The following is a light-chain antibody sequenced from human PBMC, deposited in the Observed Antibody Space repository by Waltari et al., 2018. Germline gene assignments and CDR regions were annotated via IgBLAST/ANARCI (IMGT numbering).Light chain of an antibody. V-gene: IGKV3-11*01. CDR3: QQRSIWLT. CDR1: QSISTY. J-gene: IGKJ4*01. Sequence: EVVLTQSPATLSLSPGERATLSCRASQSISTYLAWYQQKAGQAPRLLIYGSSNRATGVPARFSGSGSGTDFTLTISNVEPEDFAVYYCQQRSIWLTFGGGTKVDIK. CDR2: GSS.